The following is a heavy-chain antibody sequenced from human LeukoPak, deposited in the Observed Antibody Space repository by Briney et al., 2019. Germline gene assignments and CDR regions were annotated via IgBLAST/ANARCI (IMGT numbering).Heavy chain of an antibody. CDR3: TRGAGSTTSNDAFDI. D-gene: IGHD1-1*01. Sequence: PSETLSLTCAVSGGSISSGSYSWGWIRQPPGKGLEWIGYFIYTGNTYYNASLKSRVTISVDTSKNQFSLKVSSVTAAGTAVYYCTRGAGSTTSNDAFDIWGQGTMVTVSS. J-gene: IGHJ3*02. CDR1: GGSISSGSYS. V-gene: IGHV4-30-4*07. CDR2: FIYTGNT.